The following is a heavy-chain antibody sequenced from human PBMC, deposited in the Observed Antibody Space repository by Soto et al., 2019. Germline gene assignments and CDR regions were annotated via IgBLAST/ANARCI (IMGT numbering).Heavy chain of an antibody. V-gene: IGHV3-30*04. Sequence: QMQLVESGGGAVQPGRSLRLSCAASGFTFSYYPMHWVRQAPGKGLEWVAVISFDGSNKYYADSVKGRFTISRDNSKNTLYLQINSLRGEDTAVYYCARVPGGLVAILYIYPLDGREPLSDVDVWGQGTTVTVSS. D-gene: IGHD2-8*02. CDR2: ISFDGSNK. CDR1: GFTFSYYP. J-gene: IGHJ6*02. CDR3: ARVPGGLVAILYIYPLDGREPLSDVDV.